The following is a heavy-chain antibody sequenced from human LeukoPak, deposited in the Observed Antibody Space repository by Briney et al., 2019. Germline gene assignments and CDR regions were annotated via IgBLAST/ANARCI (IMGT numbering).Heavy chain of an antibody. J-gene: IGHJ4*02. V-gene: IGHV5-51*01. CDR1: GYSFTSYW. Sequence: GESQKISCKGSGYSFTSYWIGWVRQMPGKGLEWMGIIYPGASDTRYSPSFQVQVTISPDKSIGTAYLQWSSLKASDTAMYYCAIGRTDGYNPFDYWGQGTLVTVSS. CDR3: AIGRTDGYNPFDY. CDR2: IYPGASDT. D-gene: IGHD5-24*01.